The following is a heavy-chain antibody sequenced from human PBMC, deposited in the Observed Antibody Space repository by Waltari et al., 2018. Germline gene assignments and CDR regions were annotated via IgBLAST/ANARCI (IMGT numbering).Heavy chain of an antibody. J-gene: IGHJ4*02. CDR3: ASRRDGYNYVFDY. D-gene: IGHD5-12*01. Sequence: QVQLQESGPGLVKPSETLSLTCTVSGGSISSYYWIWIRQPPGKGLEWIGYIYYSGSTNYNPSLKSRVTISVDTSKNQFSLKLSSVTAADTAVYYCASRRDGYNYVFDYWGQGTLVTVSS. CDR1: GGSISSYY. CDR2: IYYSGST. V-gene: IGHV4-59*01.